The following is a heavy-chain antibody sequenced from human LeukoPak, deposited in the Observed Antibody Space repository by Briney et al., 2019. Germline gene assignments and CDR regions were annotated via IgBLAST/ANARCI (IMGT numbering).Heavy chain of an antibody. CDR3: ARHVEARGYFQH. V-gene: IGHV4-59*08. D-gene: IGHD2-21*01. J-gene: IGHJ1*01. CDR2: IYYSGST. Sequence: SETLSLTCTVSGGSISSYYWSWIRQPPGKGLEWIGYIYYSGSTNYNPSLKSRVTISVDTSKNQFSLKLSSVTAADTAVYYCARHVEARGYFQHWGQGTLVTVSS. CDR1: GGSISSYY.